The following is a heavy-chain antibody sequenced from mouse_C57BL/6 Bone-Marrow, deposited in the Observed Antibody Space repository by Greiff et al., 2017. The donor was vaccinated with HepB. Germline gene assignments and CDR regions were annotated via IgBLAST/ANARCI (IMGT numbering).Heavy chain of an antibody. CDR3: ARPHYYGSSTDY. D-gene: IGHD1-1*01. CDR2: ISSGGSYT. J-gene: IGHJ2*01. Sequence: DVQLVESGGDLVKPGGSLKLSCAASGFTFSSYGMSWVRQTPDKRLEWVATISSGGSYTYYPDSVKGRFTISRDNAKNTLYLQMSSLKSEDTAMYYCARPHYYGSSTDYWGQGTTLTVSS. V-gene: IGHV5-6*01. CDR1: GFTFSSYG.